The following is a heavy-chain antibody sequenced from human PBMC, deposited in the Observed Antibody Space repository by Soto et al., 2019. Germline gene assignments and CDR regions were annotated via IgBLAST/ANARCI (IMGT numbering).Heavy chain of an antibody. Sequence: EVQLLESGGGLVQPGGSLRLSCAASGFTFSSYAMSWVRQAPGKGLEWVSAISGSGGSTYYADSGKGRFTISRDNSKNTLYLQMNSLRAEDTAVYYCAKTKREYQLTGLFDYWGQGTLVTVSS. V-gene: IGHV3-23*01. D-gene: IGHD2-2*01. J-gene: IGHJ4*02. CDR1: GFTFSSYA. CDR3: AKTKREYQLTGLFDY. CDR2: ISGSGGST.